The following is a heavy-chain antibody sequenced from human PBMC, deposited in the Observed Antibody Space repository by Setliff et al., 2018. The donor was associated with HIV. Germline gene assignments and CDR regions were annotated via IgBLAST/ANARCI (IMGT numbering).Heavy chain of an antibody. J-gene: IGHJ3*02. Sequence: GGSLRLSCAASGFTFSSSWMTWVRQAPGRGLEYVAGMNRDGSEKGYADSAKGRFSISRDNAKNSLYLQMSSLRTEDTAVYVCARDPAFGAFDIWGQGTMVTVSS. CDR3: ARDPAFGAFDI. D-gene: IGHD3-10*01. CDR2: MNRDGSEK. V-gene: IGHV3-7*04. CDR1: GFTFSSSW.